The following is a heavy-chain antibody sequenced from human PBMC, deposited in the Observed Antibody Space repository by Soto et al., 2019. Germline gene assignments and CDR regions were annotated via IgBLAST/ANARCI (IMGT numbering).Heavy chain of an antibody. J-gene: IGHJ4*02. V-gene: IGHV3-21*01. Sequence: GGSLRLSCAASGFTFSSYSMNWVRQAPGKGLEWVSSISSSSSYIYYADSVKGRFTISRDNAKNSLYLQMNSLRAEDTAVYYCARAEGYGSGSYWISPPDYWGQGTLVTVSS. CDR2: ISSSSSYI. CDR3: ARAEGYGSGSYWISPPDY. CDR1: GFTFSSYS. D-gene: IGHD3-10*01.